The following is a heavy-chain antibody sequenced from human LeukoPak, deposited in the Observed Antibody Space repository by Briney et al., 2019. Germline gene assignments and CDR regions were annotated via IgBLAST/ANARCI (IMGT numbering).Heavy chain of an antibody. Sequence: SETLSLTCIVSSGSISSYYWSWVRQPPGKGLEWIGYIYYSGSTNYNPSLKSRVTISVDTSKNQFSLKLTSVTAADTAVYYCARRAAFYYSLGVWGQGTTVTVSS. CDR3: ARRAAFYYSLGV. J-gene: IGHJ6*02. D-gene: IGHD6-13*01. CDR1: SGSISSYY. CDR2: IYYSGST. V-gene: IGHV4-59*01.